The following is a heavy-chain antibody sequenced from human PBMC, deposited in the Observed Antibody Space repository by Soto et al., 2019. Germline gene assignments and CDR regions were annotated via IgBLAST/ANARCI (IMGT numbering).Heavy chain of an antibody. CDR2: IVVGSGNT. V-gene: IGHV1-58*01. D-gene: IGHD6-6*01. CDR1: GFTFTSSA. J-gene: IGHJ4*02. Sequence: SVKVSCKASGFTFTSSAVQWERQARGQRLEWIGWIVVGSGNTNYAQKFQERVTITRDMSTSTAYMELSSLRSEDTAVYYCAVINPRRYSSSPGSIGYWGQGTLVTVSS. CDR3: AVINPRRYSSSPGSIGY.